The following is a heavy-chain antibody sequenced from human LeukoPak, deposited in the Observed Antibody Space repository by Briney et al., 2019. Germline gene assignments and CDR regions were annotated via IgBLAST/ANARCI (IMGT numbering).Heavy chain of an antibody. CDR2: ISSSGSTI. V-gene: IGHV3-11*01. J-gene: IGHJ4*02. CDR3: AGGYYYDSSGYYPPDY. CDR1: GFTFSDYY. Sequence: GGSLRLSCAASGFTFSDYYMSWIRQAPGKGLEWVPYISSSGSTIYYADSVKGRFTISRDNAKNSLYLQMNSLRAEDTAVYYCAGGYYYDSSGYYPPDYWGQGTLVTVSS. D-gene: IGHD3-22*01.